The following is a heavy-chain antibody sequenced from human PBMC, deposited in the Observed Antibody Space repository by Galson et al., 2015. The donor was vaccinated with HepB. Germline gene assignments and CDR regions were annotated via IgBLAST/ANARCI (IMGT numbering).Heavy chain of an antibody. J-gene: IGHJ3*02. V-gene: IGHV3-30*04. D-gene: IGHD6-19*01. CDR1: GFTFSSYA. Sequence: SLRLSCAASGFTFSSYAMHWVRQAPGKGLEWVAVISYDGSNKYYADSVKGRFTISRDNSKNTLYLQMNSLRAEDTAVYYCARSLTVAGTIVKGDAFDIWGQGTMVTVSS. CDR2: ISYDGSNK. CDR3: ARSLTVAGTIVKGDAFDI.